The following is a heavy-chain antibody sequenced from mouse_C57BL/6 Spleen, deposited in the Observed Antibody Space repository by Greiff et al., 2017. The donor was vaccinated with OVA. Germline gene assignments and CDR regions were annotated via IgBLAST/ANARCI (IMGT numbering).Heavy chain of an antibody. CDR2: IWSDGST. Sequence: QVQLKESGPGLVAPSQSLSITCTVSGFSLTSYGVHWVRQPPGKGLEWLVVIWSDGSTTYNSALKSRLSISKDNSKSQVFLKMNSLQTDDTAMYYCARHRGYGSSYDAMDYWGQGTSVTVSS. D-gene: IGHD1-1*01. V-gene: IGHV2-6-1*01. CDR3: ARHRGYGSSYDAMDY. CDR1: GFSLTSYG. J-gene: IGHJ4*01.